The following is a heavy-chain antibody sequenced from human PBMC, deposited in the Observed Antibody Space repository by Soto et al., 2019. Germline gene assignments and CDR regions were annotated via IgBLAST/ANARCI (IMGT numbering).Heavy chain of an antibody. D-gene: IGHD3-10*01. CDR3: ARPGPTSTYDNYNGMDV. CDR2: INSGGST. CDR1: GLTVSSNC. V-gene: IGHV3-53*01. J-gene: IGHJ6*02. Sequence: PGGLPGLPSAASGLTVSSNCISWGRPAPGKGLEWVSVINSGGSTYYADSGKGRFTISRDNSKNTLYLQMNSLRAEDTAVYYCARPGPTSTYDNYNGMDVWGQGTTFTVS.